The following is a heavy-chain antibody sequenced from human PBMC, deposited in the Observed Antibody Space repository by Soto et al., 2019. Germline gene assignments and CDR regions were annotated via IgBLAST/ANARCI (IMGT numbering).Heavy chain of an antibody. CDR3: ARDDSSGYYTY. D-gene: IGHD3-22*01. CDR1: GFTFSDSW. CDR2: IWYDGSNK. J-gene: IGHJ4*02. Sequence: PGGSLRLSCTASGFTFSDSWMTWVRQAPGKGLEWVAVIWYDGSNKYYADSVKGRFTISRDNSKNTLYLQMNSLRAEDTAVYYCARDDSSGYYTYWGQGTLVTVSS. V-gene: IGHV3-33*08.